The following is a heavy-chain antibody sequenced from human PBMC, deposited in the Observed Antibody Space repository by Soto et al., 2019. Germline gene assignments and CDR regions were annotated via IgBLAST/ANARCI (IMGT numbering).Heavy chain of an antibody. J-gene: IGHJ4*02. CDR3: ARAYGSGSASVG. Sequence: ASVKVSCKASGYTFTGYYMHWVRQAPGQGLEWMGWINPNSGGTNYAQKFQGRVTMARDTSISTAYMELSRLRSDDTAVYYCARAYGSGSASVGWGQGTLVTVSS. V-gene: IGHV1-2*02. D-gene: IGHD3-10*01. CDR2: INPNSGGT. CDR1: GYTFTGYY.